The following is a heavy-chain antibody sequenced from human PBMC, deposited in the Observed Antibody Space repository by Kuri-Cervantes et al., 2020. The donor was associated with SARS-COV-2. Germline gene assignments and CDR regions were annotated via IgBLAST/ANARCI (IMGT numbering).Heavy chain of an antibody. CDR1: GGTFSSYA. D-gene: IGHD6-13*01. V-gene: IGHV1-8*02. CDR2: MNPNSGNT. Sequence: ASVKVSCKASGGTFSSYAISWVRQAPGQGLEWMGWMNPNSGNTGYAQKFQGRVTMTRNTSISTAYMELSSLRSEDTAVYYCARRFYGSSWYNYYYYGMDVWGQGTTVTDSS. CDR3: ARRFYGSSWYNYYYYGMDV. J-gene: IGHJ6*02.